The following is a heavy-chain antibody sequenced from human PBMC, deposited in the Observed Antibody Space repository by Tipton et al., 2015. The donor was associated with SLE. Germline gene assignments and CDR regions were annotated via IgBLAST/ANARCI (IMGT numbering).Heavy chain of an antibody. V-gene: IGHV4-34*01. Sequence: LRLSCAASGFTSSNYAMSWVRQAPGKGLEWIGEINDSGTTHYNPSLKSRVTISIDTSENQFSLKLTSMTAADTAVYYCARAEGYCGSKTNCYERRWIDPWGQGTLVTVSS. CDR3: ARAEGYCGSKTNCYERRWIDP. J-gene: IGHJ5*02. CDR1: GFTSSNYA. D-gene: IGHD2-2*01. CDR2: INDSGTT.